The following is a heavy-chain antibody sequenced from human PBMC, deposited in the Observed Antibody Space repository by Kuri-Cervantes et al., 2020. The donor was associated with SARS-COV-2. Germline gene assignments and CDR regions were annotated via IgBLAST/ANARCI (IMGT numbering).Heavy chain of an antibody. Sequence: GGSLRLSCAGSGITFSSYWMNWVRQAPGKGLEWVANIKQDGSETYYVDSVKGRFTIPRDNAKNSLYLQMNSLRAEDTAVYYCARRLEYDFWSGPLDAFDIWGQGTMVTV. CDR1: GITFSSYW. V-gene: IGHV3-7*01. J-gene: IGHJ3*02. D-gene: IGHD3-3*01. CDR2: IKQDGSET. CDR3: ARRLEYDFWSGPLDAFDI.